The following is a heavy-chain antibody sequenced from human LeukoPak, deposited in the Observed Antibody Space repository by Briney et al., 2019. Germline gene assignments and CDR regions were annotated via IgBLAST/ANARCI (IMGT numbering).Heavy chain of an antibody. J-gene: IGHJ5*02. CDR3: ARLKPMENHSSSWYWFDP. Sequence: GAALEISFQGSGCRFTSYWIGWVRQMPGKGVGWMGIIYPGDSDTRFSPSFQGEVTISADKSISTAYLQWSSLKASDTALYYCARLKPMENHSSSWYWFDPWGQGTLVTVSS. D-gene: IGHD6-13*01. CDR1: GCRFTSYW. CDR2: IYPGDSDT. V-gene: IGHV5-51*01.